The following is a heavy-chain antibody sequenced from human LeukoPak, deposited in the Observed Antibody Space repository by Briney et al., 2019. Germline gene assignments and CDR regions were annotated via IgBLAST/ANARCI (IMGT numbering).Heavy chain of an antibody. J-gene: IGHJ5*02. CDR2: ISGSGGST. CDR1: GFTFSSYA. V-gene: IGHV3-23*01. Sequence: GGSLRLSCAASGFTFSSYAMSWVRQAPGKGLEWVSAISGSGGSTYYADSVKGRFTISRDNSKNTLYLQMNSLRAEDTAVYYCAKADSSSWYVLSSALPFDPWGQGTLVTVSS. CDR3: AKADSSSWYVLSSALPFDP. D-gene: IGHD6-13*01.